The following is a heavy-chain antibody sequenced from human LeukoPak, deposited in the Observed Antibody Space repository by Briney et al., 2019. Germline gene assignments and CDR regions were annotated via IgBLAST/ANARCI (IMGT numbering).Heavy chain of an antibody. V-gene: IGHV4-34*01. CDR1: GGSFSGYY. Sequence: PSETLSLTCAVYGGSFSGYYWSWIRQPPGKGLERIGEINHSGSTNYNPSLKSRVTISVDTSKNQFSLKLSSVTAADTAVYYCARLPPRGYSYAKQRSFDYWGQGTLVTVSS. D-gene: IGHD5-18*01. CDR3: ARLPPRGYSYAKQRSFDY. J-gene: IGHJ4*02. CDR2: INHSGST.